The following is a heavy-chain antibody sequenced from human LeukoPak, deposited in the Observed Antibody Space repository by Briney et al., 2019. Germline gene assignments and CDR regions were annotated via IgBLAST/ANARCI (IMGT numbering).Heavy chain of an antibody. V-gene: IGHV3-23*01. CDR3: ARSGILTGYYSHDY. D-gene: IGHD3-9*01. J-gene: IGHJ4*02. CDR2: ISGSGGRT. Sequence: GGSLRLSCAASGFTFRSYDMSWVRQAPGKGLEWVSGISGSGGRTDYADSVKGRFTISRDNAKNSLYLQMNSLRAEDTAVYYCARSGILTGYYSHDYWGQGTLVTVSS. CDR1: GFTFRSYD.